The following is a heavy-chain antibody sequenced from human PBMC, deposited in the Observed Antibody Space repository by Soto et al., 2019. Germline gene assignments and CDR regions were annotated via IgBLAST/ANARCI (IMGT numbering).Heavy chain of an antibody. CDR1: GYSFTSYY. CDR2: INLSGGTT. V-gene: IGHV1-46*01. J-gene: IGHJ4*02. CDR3: ARRSFSSGWDFDY. Sequence: QVQLVQSGAEVKKPGASVKVSCKASGYSFTSYYMHWARQAPGQGLEWMGIINLSGGTTTYAQKSQGRVTMTRDTSTSTVYMELSSLRSEDTAVYYCARRSFSSGWDFDYWGQGTLVTVSS. D-gene: IGHD6-19*01.